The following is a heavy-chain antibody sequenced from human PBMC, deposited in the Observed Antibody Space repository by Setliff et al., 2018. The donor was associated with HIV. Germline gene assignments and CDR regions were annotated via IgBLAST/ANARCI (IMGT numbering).Heavy chain of an antibody. D-gene: IGHD6-6*01. Sequence: PSETLSLTCTVSGGSISSGGYYWSWIRQHPGKGLEWIGYIDYSGITYYKPSLMSRVTISVDTSNNQFSLKLSSVTAADTAGYYCARLVSSSSKFDSWGQGTLVTVSS. CDR2: IDYSGIT. CDR1: GGSISSGGYY. V-gene: IGHV4-31*03. J-gene: IGHJ4*02. CDR3: ARLVSSSSKFDS.